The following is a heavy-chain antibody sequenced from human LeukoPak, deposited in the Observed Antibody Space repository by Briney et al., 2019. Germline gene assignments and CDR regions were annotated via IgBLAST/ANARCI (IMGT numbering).Heavy chain of an antibody. Sequence: SQTLSLTCAISGDSVSSNSVTWNWIRQSPSRGLEWLGRTYYRSTWYNDYAVSVKSRITINPDTSKNQFSLQLNSVTPEDTAVYYGAREVYSSSWVWGQGTLVTVSS. V-gene: IGHV6-1*01. CDR1: GDSVSSNSVT. CDR3: AREVYSSSWV. D-gene: IGHD6-13*01. J-gene: IGHJ4*02. CDR2: TYYRSTWYN.